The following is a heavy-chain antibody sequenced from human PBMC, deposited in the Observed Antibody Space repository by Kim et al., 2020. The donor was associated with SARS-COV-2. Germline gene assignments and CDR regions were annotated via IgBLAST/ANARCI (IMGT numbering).Heavy chain of an antibody. D-gene: IGHD1-26*01. CDR3: AKDLSGSYQYGMDV. CDR1: GFTFSSYG. V-gene: IGHV3-30*18. CDR2: ISYDGSNK. J-gene: IGHJ6*02. Sequence: GGSLRLSCAASGFTFSSYGMHWVRQAPGKGLEWVAVISYDGSNKYYADSVKGRFTISRDNSKNTLYLQMNSLRAEDTAVYYCAKDLSGSYQYGMDVWGQGATVTV.